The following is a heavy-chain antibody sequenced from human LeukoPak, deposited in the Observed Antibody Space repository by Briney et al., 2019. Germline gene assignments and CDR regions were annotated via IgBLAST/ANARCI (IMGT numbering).Heavy chain of an antibody. CDR2: ISSSSSTI. V-gene: IGHV3-48*01. Sequence: GGSLRLSCAASGFTFSSYSMNWVRQAPGKGLEWVSYISSSSSTICYADSAKGRFTISRDNSKNTLYLQMNSLRAEDTAVYYCAREGNYYDMDVWGQGTTVTVPS. CDR1: GFTFSSYS. CDR3: AREGNYYDMDV. J-gene: IGHJ6*02.